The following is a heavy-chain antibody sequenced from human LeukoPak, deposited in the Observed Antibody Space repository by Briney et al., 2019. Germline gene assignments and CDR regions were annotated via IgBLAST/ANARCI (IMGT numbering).Heavy chain of an antibody. CDR2: ISSSGSTI. CDR1: GFTFSDYY. Sequence: GGSLRLSCAASGFTFSDYYMSWIRQAPGKGLEWVSYISSSGSTIYYADSVKGRFTISRDNSKNTLYLQMNSLRAEDTAVYYCARHIAAGYNWFDPWGQGTLVTVSS. D-gene: IGHD6-13*01. J-gene: IGHJ5*02. CDR3: ARHIAAGYNWFDP. V-gene: IGHV3-11*01.